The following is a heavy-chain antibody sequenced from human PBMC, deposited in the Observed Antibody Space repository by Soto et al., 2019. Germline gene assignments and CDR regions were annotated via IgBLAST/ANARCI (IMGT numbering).Heavy chain of an antibody. V-gene: IGHV1-69*01. J-gene: IGHJ5*02. D-gene: IGHD2-2*01. CDR2: IIPIFGTA. Sequence: QVQLVQSGAEVKKPGSSVKVSCKASGGTFSSYAISWVRQAPGQGLEWMGGIIPIFGTANYAQKFQGRVTITADESTSTAYMELSSRRSEDTAVYYCARLEVPAVLSGWFDPWGQGTLVTVSS. CDR1: GGTFSSYA. CDR3: ARLEVPAVLSGWFDP.